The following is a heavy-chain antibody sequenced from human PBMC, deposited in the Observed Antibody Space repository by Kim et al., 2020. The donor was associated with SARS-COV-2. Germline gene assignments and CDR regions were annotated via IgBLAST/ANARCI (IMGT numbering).Heavy chain of an antibody. CDR2: INHSGST. V-gene: IGHV4-34*01. J-gene: IGHJ4*02. CDR3: ARFNRMDGYNYYFDY. CDR1: GGSFSGYY. Sequence: SETLSLTCAVYGGSFSGYYWSWIRQPPGKGLEWIGEINHSGSTNYNPSLKSRVTISVDTSKNQFSLKLSSVTAADTAVYYCARFNRMDGYNYYFDYWGQGTLVTVSS. D-gene: IGHD1-1*01.